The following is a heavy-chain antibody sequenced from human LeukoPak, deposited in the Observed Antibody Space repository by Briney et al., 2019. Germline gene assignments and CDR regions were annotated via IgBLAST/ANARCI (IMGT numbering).Heavy chain of an antibody. CDR1: GFTVSSNY. J-gene: IGHJ4*02. D-gene: IGHD3-22*01. CDR2: IYSGGST. Sequence: GGSLRLSCAASGFTVSSNYMSWVRQAPGKGLEWVSVIYSGGSTYYADSVKGRFTISRDNAKNSLYLQMNSLRAEDTAVYYCARDPTGGYYYDSSGYRYYFDYWGQGTLVTVSS. CDR3: ARDPTGGYYYDSSGYRYYFDY. V-gene: IGHV3-53*01.